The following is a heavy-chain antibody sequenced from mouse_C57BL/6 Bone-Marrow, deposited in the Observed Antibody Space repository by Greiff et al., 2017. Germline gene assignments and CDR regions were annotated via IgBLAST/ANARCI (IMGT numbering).Heavy chain of an antibody. D-gene: IGHD1-1*01. Sequence: EVKLVESGGGLVQSGRSLRLSCATSGFTFSDFYMEWVRQAPGKGLEWIAASRNKANDYTTEYSASVKGRFIVSRDTSQSILYLQMKALRAEDTAIYYCARDGNGSSYYAMDYWGQGTSVTVSS. V-gene: IGHV7-1*01. J-gene: IGHJ4*01. CDR2: SRNKANDYTT. CDR3: ARDGNGSSYYAMDY. CDR1: GFTFSDFY.